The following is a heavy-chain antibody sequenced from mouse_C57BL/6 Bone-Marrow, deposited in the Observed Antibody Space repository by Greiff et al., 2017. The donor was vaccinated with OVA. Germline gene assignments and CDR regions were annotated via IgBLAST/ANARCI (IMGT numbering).Heavy chain of an antibody. CDR2: IWSGGST. V-gene: IGHV2-2*01. J-gene: IGHJ3*01. CDR1: GFSLTSYG. Sequence: QVQLQQSGPGLVQPSQSLSITCTVSGFSLTSYGVHWVRQSPGKGLEWLGVIWSGGSTDYNAAFISRLSISKDNSKSQVFFKMNSLRADDTAIYYCARNLGYGCAYWGQGTLVTVSA. D-gene: IGHD2-2*01. CDR3: ARNLGYGCAY.